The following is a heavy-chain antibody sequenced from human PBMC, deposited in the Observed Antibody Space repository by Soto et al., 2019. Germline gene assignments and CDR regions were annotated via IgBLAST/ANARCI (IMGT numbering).Heavy chain of an antibody. Sequence: GGSLRLSCVASGFTFTNYEMNWVRQAPGKGLEWVSYISSSGRTISYADSVKGRFTISRDNRKNSLYLEMNSLRAEDTAVYYCTRDPEKYSGYDLGIVYWGQGTLVTVSS. CDR2: ISSSGRTI. V-gene: IGHV3-48*03. J-gene: IGHJ4*02. CDR1: GFTFTNYE. CDR3: TRDPEKYSGYDLGIVY. D-gene: IGHD5-12*01.